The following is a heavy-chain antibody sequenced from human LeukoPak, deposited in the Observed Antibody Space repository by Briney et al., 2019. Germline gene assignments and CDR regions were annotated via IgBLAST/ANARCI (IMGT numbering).Heavy chain of an antibody. Sequence: SETLSLTCAVYGGSFSGYYWGWIRQPPGKGLEWIGSIYHSGSTYYNPSLKSRVTISVDTSKNQFSLKLSSVTAADTAVYYCARDGAMVRGVGYMDVWGKGTTVTVS. CDR1: GGSFSGYY. D-gene: IGHD3-10*01. V-gene: IGHV4-38-2*02. CDR3: ARDGAMVRGVGYMDV. CDR2: IYHSGST. J-gene: IGHJ6*03.